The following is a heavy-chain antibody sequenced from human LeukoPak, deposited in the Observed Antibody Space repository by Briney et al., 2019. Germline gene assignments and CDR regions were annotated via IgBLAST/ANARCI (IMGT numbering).Heavy chain of an antibody. Sequence: GGSLRLSCAASGFAFSSYEMNWVRQAPGKGLEWVPYISFSGSTIYYADSVKGRFTISRDNAKNSLYLQMNSLRAEDTAVYFCARDTPRNGGNLWGQGTMVTVSS. CDR2: ISFSGSTI. CDR3: ARDTPRNGGNL. J-gene: IGHJ3*01. V-gene: IGHV3-48*03. CDR1: GFAFSSYE. D-gene: IGHD4-23*01.